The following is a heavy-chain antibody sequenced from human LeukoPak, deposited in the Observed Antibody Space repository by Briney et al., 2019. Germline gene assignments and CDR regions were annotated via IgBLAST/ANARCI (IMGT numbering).Heavy chain of an antibody. D-gene: IGHD3-10*01. CDR2: IRYDGSNK. CDR1: GFTFSSYG. Sequence: PGGSLRLSCAASGFTFSSYGMHWVRQAPGKGLEWVAFIRYDGSNKYYADSVKGRFTISRDNSKNTLYLQMNSLRAEDTAVYYCANGNGSGSYFNNWFDPWGQGTLVTVSS. CDR3: ANGNGSGSYFNNWFDP. V-gene: IGHV3-30*02. J-gene: IGHJ5*02.